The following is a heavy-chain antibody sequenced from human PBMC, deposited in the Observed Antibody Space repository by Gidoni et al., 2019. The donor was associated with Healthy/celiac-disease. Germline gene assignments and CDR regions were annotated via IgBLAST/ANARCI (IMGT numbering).Heavy chain of an antibody. V-gene: IGHV3-21*01. Sequence: EVQLVESGGGLVKPGGSLRLSCAASGFTFSRSSRNWVRQAPGKGLEWVSSISSSSSYIYYADSVKGRFTISRDNAKNSLYLQMNSLRAEDTAVYYCARDRGKALWFGENDAFDIWGQGTMVTVSS. J-gene: IGHJ3*02. D-gene: IGHD3-10*01. CDR2: ISSSSSYI. CDR1: GFTFSRSS. CDR3: ARDRGKALWFGENDAFDI.